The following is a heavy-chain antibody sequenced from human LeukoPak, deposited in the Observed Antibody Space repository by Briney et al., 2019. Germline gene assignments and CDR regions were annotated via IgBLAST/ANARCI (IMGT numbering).Heavy chain of an antibody. Sequence: SETLSLTCAVYGGSFSGYYWSWIRQPPGKGLEWIGEINHSGSTNYNPSLKSRVTISVDTSKNQFSLKLSSVTAADTAVYYCARLYCSSTSCYRRGYWGQGTLVTVSS. V-gene: IGHV4-34*01. CDR2: INHSGST. CDR1: GGSFSGYY. D-gene: IGHD2-2*02. J-gene: IGHJ4*02. CDR3: ARLYCSSTSCYRRGY.